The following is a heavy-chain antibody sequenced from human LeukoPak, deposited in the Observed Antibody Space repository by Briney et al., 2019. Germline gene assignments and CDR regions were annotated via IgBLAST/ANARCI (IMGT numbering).Heavy chain of an antibody. CDR3: AKQPYDSSGYYYELDY. D-gene: IGHD3-22*01. Sequence: PGGSLRLSCAASGFTFSRYAMSGVRQARGKGVEWVSAISGSGGSTYYADSVKGRFTISRDNSKNTLYLQMNSLRAEDTAVYYCAKQPYDSSGYYYELDYWGQGTLVTVSS. CDR2: ISGSGGST. J-gene: IGHJ4*02. CDR1: GFTFSRYA. V-gene: IGHV3-23*01.